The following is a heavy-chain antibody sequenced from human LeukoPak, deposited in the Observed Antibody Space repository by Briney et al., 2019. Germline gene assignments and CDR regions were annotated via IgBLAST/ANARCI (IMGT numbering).Heavy chain of an antibody. CDR1: GFTFSSYA. Sequence: PGGSLRLSCAASGFTFSSYAMHWVRQAPGKGLEWVAVILYDGSNKYYADSVKGRFTISRDNSKNTLYPQMNSLRAEDTAVYYCARAPEEQTAYYYGMDVWGQGTTVTVSS. D-gene: IGHD1-14*01. CDR2: ILYDGSNK. V-gene: IGHV3-30-3*01. CDR3: ARAPEEQTAYYYGMDV. J-gene: IGHJ6*02.